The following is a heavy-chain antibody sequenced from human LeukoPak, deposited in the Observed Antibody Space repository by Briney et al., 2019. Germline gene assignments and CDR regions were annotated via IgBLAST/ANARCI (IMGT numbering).Heavy chain of an antibody. CDR3: ARSYTNSTDAFDI. CDR1: GYTFSSTW. J-gene: IGHJ3*02. D-gene: IGHD6-6*01. V-gene: IGHV5-51*01. CDR2: IDPDDSDT. Sequence: GESRKFSCKRFGYTFSSTWFGWVRRLPGKGLGGLGVIDPDDSDTSYNPSFQGQVTISAGKSINTAYLQWSSLKASDTAMYCCARSYTNSTDAFDIWGQGTMVTVSS.